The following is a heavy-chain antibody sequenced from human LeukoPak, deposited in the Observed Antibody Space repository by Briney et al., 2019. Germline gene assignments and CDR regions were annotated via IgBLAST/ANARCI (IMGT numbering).Heavy chain of an antibody. Sequence: GGSLRLSCRTSGFTFGDYALSCFRQAPGKGLEWVGFIRSKVYGGTTEYAASVKGRVIISRDDSESIAYLQMNSLKIEDTAMYYCSRVSTSGSYGRFDALHIWSQGTMVTVSS. CDR1: GFTFGDYA. V-gene: IGHV3-49*03. CDR3: SRVSTSGSYGRFDALHI. D-gene: IGHD6-19*01. J-gene: IGHJ3*02. CDR2: IRSKVYGGTT.